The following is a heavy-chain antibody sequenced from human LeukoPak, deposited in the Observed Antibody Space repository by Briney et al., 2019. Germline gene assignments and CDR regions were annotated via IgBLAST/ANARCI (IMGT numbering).Heavy chain of an antibody. V-gene: IGHV4-38-2*02. CDR3: ARQNGMATMEIDY. J-gene: IGHJ4*02. D-gene: IGHD5-24*01. Sequence: KPSETLSLICTVSGYSISSAYYWGWIRQPPGKGLEWIGSIYHSGSTYYNPSLKSRVTISVDTGFPRPQTSSIQFSLNLTSVTAADTAVYYCARQNGMATMEIDYWGQGTLVTVSS. CDR2: IYHSGST. CDR1: GYSISSAYY.